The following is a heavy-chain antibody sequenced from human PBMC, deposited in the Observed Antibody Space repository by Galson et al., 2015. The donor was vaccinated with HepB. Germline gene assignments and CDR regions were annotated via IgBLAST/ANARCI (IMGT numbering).Heavy chain of an antibody. CDR1: GFPLHGYT. CDR3: VVSPAAAEYFQH. D-gene: IGHD6-13*01. V-gene: IGHV3-43*01. Sequence: SLRLSCAASGFPLHGYTMHWFRQAPGKGLEWVSLTSWDGGSTYYADSVKGRFTVSRDNSKNSLYLQMNSLRTEDTALYYCVVSPAAAEYFQHWGQGTLVTVSS. CDR2: TSWDGGST. J-gene: IGHJ1*01.